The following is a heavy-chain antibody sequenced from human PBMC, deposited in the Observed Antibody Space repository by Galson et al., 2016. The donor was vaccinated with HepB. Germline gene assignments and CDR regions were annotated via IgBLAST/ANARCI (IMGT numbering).Heavy chain of an antibody. CDR1: GFTFTSYA. D-gene: IGHD5-12*01. CDR3: AKHLPPQWLRSGDFDY. J-gene: IGHJ4*02. V-gene: IGHV3-23*01. Sequence: SLRLSCAASGFTFTSYAMNWVRQAPGKGLEWVSSISGYGDTTYYADSVKGRFTISRDNSKNTMYLQMNSLRGEDTAVYYCAKHLPPQWLRSGDFDYWGQGTLVTVSP. CDR2: ISGYGDTT.